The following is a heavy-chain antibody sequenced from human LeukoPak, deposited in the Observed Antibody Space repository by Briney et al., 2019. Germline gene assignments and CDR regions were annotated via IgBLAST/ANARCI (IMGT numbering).Heavy chain of an antibody. CDR2: IYYSGST. D-gene: IGHD3-9*01. CDR3: ASEGYDILTGYYRDY. J-gene: IGHJ4*02. CDR1: GGSISSYY. Sequence: SETLSLTCTVSGGSISSYYWSWIRQPPGKGLEWIGYIYYSGSTNYNPSLKSRVTISVNTSKNQFSLKLSSVTAADTAVYYCASEGYDILTGYYRDYWGQGTLVTVSS. V-gene: IGHV4-59*08.